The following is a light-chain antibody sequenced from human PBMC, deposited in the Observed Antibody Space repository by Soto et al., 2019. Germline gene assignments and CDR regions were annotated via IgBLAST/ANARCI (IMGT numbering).Light chain of an antibody. CDR3: LQDYNSPRT. V-gene: IGKV1-6*01. Sequence: IHMTQSPASLSVSVGYRFTITCRASQAIGTALGWYHQKPGKAPNLLIYAASSLQTGVPSRFRGSGSGTDFTLTISSLQPEDFEPYYCLQDYNSPRTFGQGTKVDIK. CDR2: AAS. J-gene: IGKJ1*01. CDR1: QAIGTA.